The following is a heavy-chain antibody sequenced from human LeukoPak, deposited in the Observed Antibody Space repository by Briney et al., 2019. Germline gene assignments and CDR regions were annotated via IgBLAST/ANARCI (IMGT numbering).Heavy chain of an antibody. Sequence: PGGSLRLSCTVSGLTFRERAMSWVRQAPGQGPEWVGFIRSTPTGGTPEYAASVKGRFTISRDDSKGIAYLQMNSLQTEDTAVYYCTTLMSGRPDDWSQGTLVTVSS. V-gene: IGHV3-49*04. J-gene: IGHJ4*02. D-gene: IGHD6-6*01. CDR1: GLTFRERA. CDR2: IRSTPTGGTP. CDR3: TTLMSGRPDD.